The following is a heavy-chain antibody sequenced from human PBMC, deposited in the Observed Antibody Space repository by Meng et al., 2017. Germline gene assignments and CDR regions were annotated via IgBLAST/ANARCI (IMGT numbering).Heavy chain of an antibody. V-gene: IGHV4-34*01. CDR1: GGSFSGYY. J-gene: IGHJ4*02. CDR3: ARVPTYYYDSSGYYLFDY. D-gene: IGHD3-22*01. CDR2: INHSGST. Sequence: VQLQQWGAGLLKPSDTLSLTCAVYGGSFSGYYWSWIRQPPGKGLEWIGEINHSGSTNYNPSLKSRVTISVDTSKNQFSLKLSSVTAADTAVYYCARVPTYYYDSSGYYLFDYWGQGTLVTVSS.